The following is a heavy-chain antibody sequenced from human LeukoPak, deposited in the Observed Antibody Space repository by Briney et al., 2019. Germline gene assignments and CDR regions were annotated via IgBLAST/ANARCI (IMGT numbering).Heavy chain of an antibody. CDR1: GGTFSSYA. D-gene: IGHD2-21*02. Sequence: SVKVSCKASGGTFSSYAISWVRQAPGQGLEWMGGIIPIFGTANYAQKFQGRVTITADESTSTAYMELSSLRSEDTAVYYCARSCGGDCYRTKRNYGMDVWGQGTTVTVSS. CDR2: IIPIFGTA. J-gene: IGHJ6*02. CDR3: ARSCGGDCYRTKRNYGMDV. V-gene: IGHV1-69*13.